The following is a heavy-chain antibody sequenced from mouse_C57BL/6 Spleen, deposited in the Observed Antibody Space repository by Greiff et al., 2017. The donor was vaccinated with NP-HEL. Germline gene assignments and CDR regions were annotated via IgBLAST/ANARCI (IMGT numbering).Heavy chain of an antibody. Sequence: QVQLQQSGAELMKPGASVKLSCKATGYTFTGYWIEWVKQRPGHGLEWIGEILPGSGSTNYNEKFKGKATFTADTPSNTAYMQLSSLTTEDSANYYCGKSYGYDGYFDVWGTGTTVTVSA. CDR1: GYTFTGYW. D-gene: IGHD2-2*01. CDR2: ILPGSGST. J-gene: IGHJ1*03. CDR3: GKSYGYDGYFDV. V-gene: IGHV1-9*01.